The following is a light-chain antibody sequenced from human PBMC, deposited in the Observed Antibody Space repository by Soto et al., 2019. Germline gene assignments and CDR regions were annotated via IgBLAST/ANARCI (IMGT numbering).Light chain of an antibody. Sequence: DIQMTQSPSSVSASAGDRVTITCRASQGISNWLAWYQQKPGKAPKLLIYGASSLQSGVPSRFSGSGSWTDFSLTISSLQPADFATYYCQQTNSFPLTFGPGTKVDIE. V-gene: IGKV1-12*01. CDR2: GAS. CDR1: QGISNW. CDR3: QQTNSFPLT. J-gene: IGKJ3*01.